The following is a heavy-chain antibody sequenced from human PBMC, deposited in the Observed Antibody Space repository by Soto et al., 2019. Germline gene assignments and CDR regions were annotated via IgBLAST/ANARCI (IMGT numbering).Heavy chain of an antibody. D-gene: IGHD6-19*01. CDR1: GGSISSYY. Sequence: SETLSLTCTVSGGSISSYYWSWIRQPPGKGLEWIGYIYYSGSTNYNPSLKSRVTISVDTSKNQFSLKLSSVTAADTAVHYCARTGYSSGFYYFDHWGQGTLVTVSS. V-gene: IGHV4-59*01. CDR3: ARTGYSSGFYYFDH. CDR2: IYYSGST. J-gene: IGHJ4*02.